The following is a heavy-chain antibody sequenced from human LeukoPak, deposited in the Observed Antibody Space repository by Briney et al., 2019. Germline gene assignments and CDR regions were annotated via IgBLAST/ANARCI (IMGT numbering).Heavy chain of an antibody. Sequence: ASVKVSCKASGYTFTSYDINWVRQATGRGLEWMGWMNPNSGNTGYAQKFQGRVTMTRNTSISTAYMELSSLRYEDTAVYYCARGGRFGGVSPDFDYWGQGTLVTVSS. V-gene: IGHV1-8*01. D-gene: IGHD3-16*01. J-gene: IGHJ4*02. CDR2: MNPNSGNT. CDR3: ARGGRFGGVSPDFDY. CDR1: GYTFTSYD.